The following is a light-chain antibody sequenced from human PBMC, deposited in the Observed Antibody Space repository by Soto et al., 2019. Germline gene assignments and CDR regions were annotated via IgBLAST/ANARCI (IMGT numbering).Light chain of an antibody. V-gene: IGKV1-27*01. J-gene: IGKJ4*01. CDR2: AAS. Sequence: DVQMTQAPSSLSASVGDRVTITCRASQDISNYLAWFQQEPGKVPKLLIYAASILQSGVPSRFSGSGSGTDFPLTISSLQPEDVATYYCQKYDSAPHAFGGGTKVEMK. CDR1: QDISNY. CDR3: QKYDSAPHA.